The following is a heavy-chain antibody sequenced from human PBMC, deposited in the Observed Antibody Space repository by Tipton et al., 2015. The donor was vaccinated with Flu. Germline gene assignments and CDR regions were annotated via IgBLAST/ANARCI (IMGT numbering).Heavy chain of an antibody. D-gene: IGHD3-3*01. CDR3: ANDMTRGDFWSGDPDSCDCYGMDV. V-gene: IGHV3-9*01. Sequence: SLRLSCAASGFTFDDNAMHWVRHATGKGLEWVSGISWNSGSIGYADSVKGRFTISRDNAKNSLYLQMNSLRAEDTALYYCANDMTRGDFWSGDPDSCDCYGMDVWCQGTTVTVSS. CDR2: ISWNSGSI. J-gene: IGHJ6*02. CDR1: GFTFDDNA.